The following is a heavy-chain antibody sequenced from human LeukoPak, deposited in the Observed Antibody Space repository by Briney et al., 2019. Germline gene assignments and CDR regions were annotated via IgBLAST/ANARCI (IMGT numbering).Heavy chain of an antibody. V-gene: IGHV4-4*07. CDR3: AREDLWFGESNWFDP. CDR1: GGSTSSYY. CDR2: IYTSGST. J-gene: IGHJ5*02. Sequence: SETLSLTCTVSGGSTSSYYWSWIRQPAGKGLEWIGRIYTSGSTNYNPSLKSRVTMSVDTSKNQFSLKLSSVTAADTAVYYCAREDLWFGESNWFDPWGQGTLVTVSS. D-gene: IGHD3-10*01.